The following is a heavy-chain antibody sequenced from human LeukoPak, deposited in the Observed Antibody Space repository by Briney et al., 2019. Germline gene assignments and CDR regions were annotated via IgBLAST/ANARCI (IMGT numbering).Heavy chain of an antibody. J-gene: IGHJ3*02. Sequence: PGGSLRLSCAASGFTFSSYSMNWVRQAPGKGLEWVSSISSSSSYIYYADSVKGRFTISRDNAKNSLYLQMNSLRAEDTAVYYCARPHTSSGTLRGGDDAFDIWGQGTMVTVSS. CDR2: ISSSSSYI. D-gene: IGHD1-1*01. CDR1: GFTFSSYS. CDR3: ARPHTSSGTLRGGDDAFDI. V-gene: IGHV3-21*01.